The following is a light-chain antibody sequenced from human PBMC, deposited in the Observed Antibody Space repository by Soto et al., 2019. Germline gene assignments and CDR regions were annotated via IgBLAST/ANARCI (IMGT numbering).Light chain of an antibody. CDR2: GSS. CDR3: HHYKNWRSLCA. Sequence: ILITLSPSTLSASKGERATISCRASQSVSSSLALYQQKPGQATRLMIYGSSTRTIGIPARFSSSGSGTEFALTISILKSEAYAFDFCHHYKNWRSLCAFGGGTKVDIK. V-gene: IGKV3-15*01. CDR1: QSVSSS. J-gene: IGKJ4*01.